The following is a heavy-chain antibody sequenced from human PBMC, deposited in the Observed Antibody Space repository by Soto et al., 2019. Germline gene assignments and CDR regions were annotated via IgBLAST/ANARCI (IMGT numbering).Heavy chain of an antibody. J-gene: IGHJ4*02. Sequence: NPSETLSLTCAVSSGSISSGNWWSWVRQPPGKGLEWIGEIYRDGNTNYNPSLKSRVTISMDKSKNQFSLKLSSVTAADTAVYYCARLEYSSGWYRFGYWGQGTLVTVSS. CDR1: SGSISSGNW. CDR2: IYRDGNT. V-gene: IGHV4-4*02. CDR3: ARLEYSSGWYRFGY. D-gene: IGHD6-19*01.